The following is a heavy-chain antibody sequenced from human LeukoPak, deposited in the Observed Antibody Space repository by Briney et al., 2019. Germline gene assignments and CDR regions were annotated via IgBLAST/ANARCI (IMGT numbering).Heavy chain of an antibody. CDR2: IYNSGST. CDR3: ARETIWHTNFDY. J-gene: IGHJ4*02. D-gene: IGHD5-24*01. Sequence: SETLSFTCTVSGGSISTNGYYWSWIRQHPGKGLEWIAYIYNSGSTSYNPSLKSRVTISIDASKNQFSLKLTSVTAADTAVYYCARETIWHTNFDYWGQGTLVTVSS. V-gene: IGHV4-31*03. CDR1: GGSISTNGYY.